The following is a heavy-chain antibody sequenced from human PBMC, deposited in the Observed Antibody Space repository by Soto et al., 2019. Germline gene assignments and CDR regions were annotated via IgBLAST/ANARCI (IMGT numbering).Heavy chain of an antibody. CDR1: GYNFSNYW. V-gene: IGHV5-51*01. J-gene: IGHJ4*02. CDR2: IFPADSDT. CDR3: ASSVVVPSTMNYFDY. Sequence: PGESLKISCKGSGYNFSNYWIALVRQMPGKGLEWMGIIFPADSDTKYSPSFQGQVTISADKSISTAYLQWSSLKASDTAMYYCASSVVVPSTMNYFDYWGQGSLVTVSS. D-gene: IGHD2-15*01.